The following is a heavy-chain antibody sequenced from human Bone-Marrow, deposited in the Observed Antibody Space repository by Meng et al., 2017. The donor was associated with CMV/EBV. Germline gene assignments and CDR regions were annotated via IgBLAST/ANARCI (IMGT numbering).Heavy chain of an antibody. CDR1: GYDFLNHG. J-gene: IGHJ4*02. Sequence: ASVKVSCKVSGYDFLNHGISWVRQTPGQGLEWMGWITTYNDNRNYGEKFQDRLSLTTDTSTSTAYMELRSLTSDDTAVYYCARRLPIVEGATTFDYWGQGTLVTLCS. V-gene: IGHV1-18*01. CDR3: ARRLPIVEGATTFDY. D-gene: IGHD2-21*01. CDR2: ITTYNDNR.